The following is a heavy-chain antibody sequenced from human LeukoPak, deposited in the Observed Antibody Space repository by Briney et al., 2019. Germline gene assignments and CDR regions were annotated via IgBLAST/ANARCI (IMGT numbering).Heavy chain of an antibody. CDR2: IDYSGST. CDR3: ARHGSDWSFDY. CDR1: GGSISSYY. Sequence: PSETLSLTCTVSGGSISSYYWSWIRQPPGKGLEWIGYIDYSGSTTYNPSLKSRVTISVDTSKNHFSLKLSSVTAADTAIYYCARHGSDWSFDYWGQGTPVTVSS. J-gene: IGHJ4*02. D-gene: IGHD6-19*01. V-gene: IGHV4-59*01.